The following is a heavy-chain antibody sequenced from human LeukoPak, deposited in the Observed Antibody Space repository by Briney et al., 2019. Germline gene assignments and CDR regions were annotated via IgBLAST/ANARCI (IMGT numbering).Heavy chain of an antibody. Sequence: GRSLRLSCAASGFTFSSYAMHWVRQAPGKGLEWVAVISYDGSNKYYADSVKGRFTISRDNSKNTLYLQMNSLRAEDTAVYYCARGETYYYDSSGYWNWFDPWGQGTLVTVSS. D-gene: IGHD3-22*01. CDR1: GFTFSSYA. V-gene: IGHV3-30*04. CDR3: ARGETYYYDSSGYWNWFDP. CDR2: ISYDGSNK. J-gene: IGHJ5*02.